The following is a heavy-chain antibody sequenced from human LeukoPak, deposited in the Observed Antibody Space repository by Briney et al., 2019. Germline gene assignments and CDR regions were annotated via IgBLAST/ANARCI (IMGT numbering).Heavy chain of an antibody. Sequence: SETLSLTCTVSDGAIAGYSWSWIRQPPGKGLEWIGYIYYSGDTNYNPSLQSRVTVSVDTSKNQFSLKLTSVTAADTAVYYCARAHLFTIFGVVITYYFDYWGQGTLVTVSS. CDR3: ARAHLFTIFGVVITYYFDY. D-gene: IGHD3-3*01. CDR1: DGAIAGYS. V-gene: IGHV4-59*01. CDR2: IYYSGDT. J-gene: IGHJ4*02.